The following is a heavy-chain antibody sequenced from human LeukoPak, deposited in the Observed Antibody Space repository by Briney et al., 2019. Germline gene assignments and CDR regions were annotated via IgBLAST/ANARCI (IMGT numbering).Heavy chain of an antibody. D-gene: IGHD4-23*01. Sequence: GGSLRLSCAASGFTFSSDAVSWVRQAPGKGLEWVAVISYDGSNKYYADSLKGRFTISRDNSKNTLYLQMNSLRAEDTAVYYCAMVTTMGSFDYWGQGILVTVSS. CDR2: ISYDGSNK. CDR1: GFTFSSDA. CDR3: AMVTTMGSFDY. J-gene: IGHJ4*02. V-gene: IGHV3-30-3*01.